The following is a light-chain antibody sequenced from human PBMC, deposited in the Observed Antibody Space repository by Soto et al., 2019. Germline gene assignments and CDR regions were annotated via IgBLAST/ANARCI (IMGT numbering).Light chain of an antibody. V-gene: IGLV1-44*01. Sequence: QSALTQPPSASGSPGQRVTISCSGSSSNIGSNTVNWYQQLPGTAPKLLIYSSNQRPSGVPDRFSGSKSGTSASLAISGLQSEDEADYYCAAWDDSLNGVFGTGTKVTV. CDR3: AAWDDSLNGV. CDR2: SSN. J-gene: IGLJ1*01. CDR1: SSNIGSNT.